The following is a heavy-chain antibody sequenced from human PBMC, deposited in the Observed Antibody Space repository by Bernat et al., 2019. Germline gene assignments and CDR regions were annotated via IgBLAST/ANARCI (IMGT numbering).Heavy chain of an antibody. D-gene: IGHD3-10*01. Sequence: HVQLVESGGGVVQPGRSLRLSCAASGFTFRSHGMHWVRQAPGKGLEWVAVILYDGSNQYYGDFVKGRFTISRDNSKNILYLQMNSLKTEDTAVYYCTRSGALAEQTFDYWGQGTLVTVSS. CDR2: ILYDGSNQ. V-gene: IGHV3-33*05. J-gene: IGHJ4*02. CDR3: TRSGALAEQTFDY. CDR1: GFTFRSHG.